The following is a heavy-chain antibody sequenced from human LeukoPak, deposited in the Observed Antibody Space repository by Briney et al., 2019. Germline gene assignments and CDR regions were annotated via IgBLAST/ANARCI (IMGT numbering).Heavy chain of an antibody. D-gene: IGHD3-3*01. CDR2: INHSGST. Sequence: SETLSLTCAVYGGSFSGYYWSWIRQPPGKGLEWIGEINHSGSTNYNPSLKSRVTMSVDTSKNQFSLKLSSVTAADTAVYYCARSWTYYYYGMDVWGQGTTVTVSS. V-gene: IGHV4-34*01. J-gene: IGHJ6*02. CDR1: GGSFSGYY. CDR3: ARSWTYYYYGMDV.